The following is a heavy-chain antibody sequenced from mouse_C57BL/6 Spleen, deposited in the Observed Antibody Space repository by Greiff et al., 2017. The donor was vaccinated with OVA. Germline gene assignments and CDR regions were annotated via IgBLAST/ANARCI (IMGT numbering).Heavy chain of an antibody. CDR1: GYTFTSYG. D-gene: IGHD2-4*01. J-gene: IGHJ3*01. CDR3: ARQGDDYDVFFFAY. V-gene: IGHV1-81*01. CDR2: IYPRSGNT. Sequence: QVQLQQSGAELARPGASVKLSCKASGYTFTSYGISWVKQRTGQGLEWIGEIYPRSGNTYYNEKFKGKATLTADKSSSTAYMERRSLTSEDSAVYFCARQGDDYDVFFFAYWGQGTLVTVSA.